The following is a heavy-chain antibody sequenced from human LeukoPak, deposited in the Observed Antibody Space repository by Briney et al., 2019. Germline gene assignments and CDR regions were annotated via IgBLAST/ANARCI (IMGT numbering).Heavy chain of an antibody. CDR1: GFTFRSYG. CDR3: AKPSTVDRRFDY. V-gene: IGHV3-30*18. Sequence: GGSLRLSCAASGFTFRSYGMHWVRQAPGKGLEWVAVISYDGSNKYYADSVKGRFTISRDNSKNTLYLQMNSLRAEDTAVYYCAKPSTVDRRFDYWGQGTLVTVSS. D-gene: IGHD4-17*01. J-gene: IGHJ4*02. CDR2: ISYDGSNK.